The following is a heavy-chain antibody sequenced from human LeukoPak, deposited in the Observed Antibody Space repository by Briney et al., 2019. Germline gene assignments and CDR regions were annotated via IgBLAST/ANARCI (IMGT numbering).Heavy chain of an antibody. D-gene: IGHD2-2*02. CDR2: IRLDGTNK. J-gene: IGHJ4*02. V-gene: IGHV3-30*04. Sequence: PGGSLRLSCAASGFTFSSYAMQWVRQAPGKGLEWVAFIRLDGTNKDYADSVKGRFTISRDNAKNSLYLQMNSLRAEDTAVYYCARSYLVPAAIWHDYWGQGTLVTVSS. CDR1: GFTFSSYA. CDR3: ARSYLVPAAIWHDY.